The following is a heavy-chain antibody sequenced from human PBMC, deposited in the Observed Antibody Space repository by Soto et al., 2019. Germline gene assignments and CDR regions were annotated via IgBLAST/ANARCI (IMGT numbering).Heavy chain of an antibody. Sequence: SETLSLTCTFSGGSISSYYWSWIRQPPGKGLEWIGYIYYSGSTNYNPSLKSRVTISVDTSKNQFSLKLSSVTAADTAVYYCARDRYYGSGSYFPLQKNYYYYYYMDVWGKGTTVTVSS. V-gene: IGHV4-59*01. CDR2: IYYSGST. CDR3: ARDRYYGSGSYFPLQKNYYYYYYMDV. D-gene: IGHD3-10*01. CDR1: GGSISSYY. J-gene: IGHJ6*03.